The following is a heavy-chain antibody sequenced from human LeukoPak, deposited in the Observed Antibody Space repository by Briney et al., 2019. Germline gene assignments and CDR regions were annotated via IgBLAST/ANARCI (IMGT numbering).Heavy chain of an antibody. CDR1: GFIFNNYG. J-gene: IGHJ4*02. D-gene: IGHD2-21*02. CDR3: AKDWAPYCGGDCYFNY. CDR2: ISYDGSNK. V-gene: IGHV3-30*18. Sequence: GGSLRLSCAVSGFIFNNYGMHWVRQAPGKGLEWVAVISYDGSNKNYADSVKGRFTISRDSSKNTVYLQMNSLRVEDTAVYYCAKDWAPYCGGDCYFNYWGQGTLVTASS.